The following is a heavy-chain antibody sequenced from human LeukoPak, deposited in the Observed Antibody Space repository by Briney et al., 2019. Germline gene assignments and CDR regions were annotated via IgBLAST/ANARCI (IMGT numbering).Heavy chain of an antibody. CDR1: GGSISSSSYY. D-gene: IGHD3-22*01. J-gene: IGHJ4*02. V-gene: IGHV4-39*01. CDR2: IYYSGST. Sequence: PSETLSLTCTVSGGSISSSSYYWGWIRQPPVKGLEWVGNIYYSGSTYYNPSLKSRVTISVDTSKNQLSLRLSSVTAADTAVYYCARQPTLTDYYDRTGVFDYWGQGTLVTVSS. CDR3: ARQPTLTDYYDRTGVFDY.